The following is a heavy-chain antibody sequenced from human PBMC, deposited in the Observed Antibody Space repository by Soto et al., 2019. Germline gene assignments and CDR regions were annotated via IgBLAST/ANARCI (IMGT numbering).Heavy chain of an antibody. CDR3: ATWRTYSGSYCFDY. CDR2: IIPMYDSA. V-gene: IGHV1-69*06. J-gene: IGHJ4*02. D-gene: IGHD1-26*01. CDR1: GGTFKTYT. Sequence: QVQLVQSGAELKKPGSSVNVSCAASGGTFKTYTINWVRQAPGQGLEWIGQIIPMYDSANYAQRFQGRVTISADKSTNIAYMELSGLRSEATALYYCATWRTYSGSYCFDYWGQGTLVSV.